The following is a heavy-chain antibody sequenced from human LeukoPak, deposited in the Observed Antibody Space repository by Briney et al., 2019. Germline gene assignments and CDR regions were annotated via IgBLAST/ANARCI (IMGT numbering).Heavy chain of an antibody. D-gene: IGHD3-10*01. J-gene: IGHJ6*03. Sequence: GGSLRLSCVASGFTFSSQSMNWVRQAPGKGLEWVAVISYDGSNKYYADSVKGRFTISRDNSKNTLYLQMNSLRAEGTAVYYCVGYGSGSYYNYYMDVWGKGTTVTVSS. CDR3: VGYGSGSYYNYYMDV. CDR2: ISYDGSNK. CDR1: GFTFSSQS. V-gene: IGHV3-30*03.